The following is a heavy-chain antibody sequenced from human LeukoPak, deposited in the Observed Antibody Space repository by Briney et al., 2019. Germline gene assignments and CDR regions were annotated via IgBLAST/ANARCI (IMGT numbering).Heavy chain of an antibody. J-gene: IGHJ5*02. CDR2: IIPIFGTA. D-gene: IGHD6-13*01. CDR1: GGTFSSYA. V-gene: IGHV1-69*13. CDR3: ARGDLVAAALNWFDP. Sequence: GASVKVSCKASGGTFSSYAISWVRQAPGQGLEWMGGIIPIFGTANYAQKFQGRVTITADESTSTAYMELSSLRSEDTAVYYCARGDLVAAALNWFDPWGQGTLVTVSS.